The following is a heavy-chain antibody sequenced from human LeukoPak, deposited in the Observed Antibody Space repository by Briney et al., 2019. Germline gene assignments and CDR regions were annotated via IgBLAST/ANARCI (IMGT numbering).Heavy chain of an antibody. CDR3: ARDRCTVARTYYMDV. CDR1: GYTFTNYG. CDR2: ISAYNGNT. J-gene: IGHJ6*03. V-gene: IGHV1-18*01. Sequence: GASVKVSCKASGYTFTNYGISWVRQAPGQGLEWMGWISAYNGNTNYAQKFQGRVTMTTDTSTSTAYMELRSLRSDDTAVYYCARDRCTVARTYYMDVWGKGTTVTVSS. D-gene: IGHD6-6*01.